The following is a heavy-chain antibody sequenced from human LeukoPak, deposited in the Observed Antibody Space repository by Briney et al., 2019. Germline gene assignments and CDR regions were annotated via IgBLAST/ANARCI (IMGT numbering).Heavy chain of an antibody. CDR3: ARWTGGFDP. Sequence: GGSLRLSCAASGFTFSSYGMHWVRQAPGKGLEWVAVISYDRSNKYYANSVEGRFTISRDNSKNSLYLQMNSLRAEDTAVYYCARWTGGFDPWGQGTLVTVSS. CDR2: ISYDRSNK. CDR1: GFTFSSYG. D-gene: IGHD3-10*01. V-gene: IGHV3-30*03. J-gene: IGHJ5*02.